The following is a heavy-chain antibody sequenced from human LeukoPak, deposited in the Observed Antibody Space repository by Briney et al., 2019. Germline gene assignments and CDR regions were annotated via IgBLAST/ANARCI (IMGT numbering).Heavy chain of an antibody. D-gene: IGHD3-22*01. V-gene: IGHV4-59*08. CDR2: IYYSGST. CDR3: AQIRPSTYYDSSGSFDY. CDR1: GGSISSNY. Sequence: SETLPLTCTLSGGSISSNYWSWIRQPPGKGLEWIGYIYYSGSTHYNPSLKSRVTISVDTSKNQFSLKLSSVTAADTAVYYCAQIRPSTYYDSSGSFDYWGQGTLVTVSS. J-gene: IGHJ4*02.